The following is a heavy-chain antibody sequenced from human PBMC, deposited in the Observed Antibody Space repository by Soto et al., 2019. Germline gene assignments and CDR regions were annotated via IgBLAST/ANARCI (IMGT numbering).Heavy chain of an antibody. CDR1: GYTFTGHY. Sequence: GASVKVYCKASGYTFTGHYMHWVRQAPGQGLEWMGWINPNSGGTNYAQKFQGRVTMTRDTSISTAYMELSRLRSDDTAVYYCARDFGSMDSSSWYLSVRDAFDIWGQGTMVTVSS. J-gene: IGHJ3*02. D-gene: IGHD6-13*01. V-gene: IGHV1-2*02. CDR3: ARDFGSMDSSSWYLSVRDAFDI. CDR2: INPNSGGT.